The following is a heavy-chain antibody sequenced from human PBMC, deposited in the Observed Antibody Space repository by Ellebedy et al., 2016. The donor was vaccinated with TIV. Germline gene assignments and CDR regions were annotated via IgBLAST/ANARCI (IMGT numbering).Heavy chain of an antibody. CDR2: FNHCGST. CDR3: ARRASGTLEAGIDS. J-gene: IGHJ4*02. CDR1: GGSFSGHY. D-gene: IGHD6-19*01. V-gene: IGHV4-34*01. Sequence: AETLSLTXAVYGGSFSGHYWSWVRHPPGEGLRWIGQFNHCGSTNGSPTLKSRVTISVDTSKNQFSLRLSSVTAADRAVYYCARRASGTLEAGIDSWGQGTRVTVSS.